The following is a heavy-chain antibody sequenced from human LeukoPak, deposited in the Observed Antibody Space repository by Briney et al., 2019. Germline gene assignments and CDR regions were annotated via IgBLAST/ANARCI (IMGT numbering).Heavy chain of an antibody. D-gene: IGHD4-17*01. CDR2: IYPGDSDT. Sequence: RGESLKISCKGSGYSFTSYWIGWVRQMPGKGLEWMGIIYPGDSDTRYSPSFQGQATISADKSISTAYLQWSSLKASDTAMYYCASTVTTDGDWFDPWGQGTLVTVSS. CDR1: GYSFTSYW. CDR3: ASTVTTDGDWFDP. J-gene: IGHJ5*02. V-gene: IGHV5-51*01.